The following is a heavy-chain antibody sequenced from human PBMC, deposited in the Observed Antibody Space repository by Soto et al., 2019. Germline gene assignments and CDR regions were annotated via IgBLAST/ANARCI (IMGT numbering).Heavy chain of an antibody. CDR1: GFTFSSYG. CDR2: ISYDGSNK. V-gene: IGHV3-30*18. Sequence: GGSLRLSCAASGFTFSSYGMHWVRQAPGKGLEWVAVISYDGSNKYYADSVKGRFTISRDNSKNTLYLQMNSLRAEDTAVYYCAKGGFAHLYWGQGTLVTVSS. D-gene: IGHD3-10*01. CDR3: AKGGFAHLY. J-gene: IGHJ4*02.